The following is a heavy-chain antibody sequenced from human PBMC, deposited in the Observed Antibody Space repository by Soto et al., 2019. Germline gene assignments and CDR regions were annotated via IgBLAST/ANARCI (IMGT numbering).Heavy chain of an antibody. D-gene: IGHD3-16*01. Sequence: PGESLKISCQGSGYNFPIYWIAWVRQMPGKGLEWMGIIYPGDSDSRYSPSFQGQVTLSADKSISTAYLQWRSLKASDSALYYCERANVIKFGDIIDPSLFDYWGQGTLVTVSS. CDR3: ERANVIKFGDIIDPSLFDY. J-gene: IGHJ4*02. V-gene: IGHV5-51*01. CDR1: GYNFPIYW. CDR2: IYPGDSDS.